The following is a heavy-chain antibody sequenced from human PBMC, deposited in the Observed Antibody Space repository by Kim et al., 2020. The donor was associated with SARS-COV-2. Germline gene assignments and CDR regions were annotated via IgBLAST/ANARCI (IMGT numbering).Heavy chain of an antibody. D-gene: IGHD3-16*01. CDR3: ARRPVFDAYYDY. J-gene: IGHJ4*02. V-gene: IGHV4-59*01. CDR1: GDFSRDYY. Sequence: SETLSLTCTVSGDFSRDYYWSWVRQAPGKGLEWIGYIHHTGNTNYNASLKSRLTISMDTSKKQFSLRLSSVSAADTAFYYCARRPVFDAYYDYWGQGTLV. CDR2: IHHTGNT.